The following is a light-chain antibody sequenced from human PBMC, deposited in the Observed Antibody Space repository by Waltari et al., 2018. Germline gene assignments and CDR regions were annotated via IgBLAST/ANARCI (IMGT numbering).Light chain of an antibody. J-gene: IGLJ3*02. Sequence: SVLTQPTPVSGTPGQRVTTSFPGSSANIGHYALNWYQQSPGTAPKRLIYYNKQRPSGVPDRFSGSKSGTSACLAISGLQSADEADYHCSAWDDSLNAWVFGGGTRLTVL. V-gene: IGLV1-44*01. CDR1: SANIGHYA. CDR3: SAWDDSLNAWV. CDR2: YNK.